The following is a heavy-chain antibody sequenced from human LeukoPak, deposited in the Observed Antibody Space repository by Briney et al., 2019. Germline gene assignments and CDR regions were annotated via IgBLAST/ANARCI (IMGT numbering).Heavy chain of an antibody. Sequence: PGGSLRLSCAASGFTFSSYSMNWVRQAPGKGLEWVSYISSSSSTIYYADSVKGRFTISRDNAKNSLYLQMNSLRAEDTAVYYCARDSKWGGYYFDYWGQGTLVTVSS. CDR1: GFTFSSYS. CDR2: ISSSSSTI. D-gene: IGHD7-27*01. CDR3: ARDSKWGGYYFDY. V-gene: IGHV3-48*04. J-gene: IGHJ4*02.